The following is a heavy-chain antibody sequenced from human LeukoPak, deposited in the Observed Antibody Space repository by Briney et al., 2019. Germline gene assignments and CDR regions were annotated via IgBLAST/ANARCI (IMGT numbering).Heavy chain of an antibody. V-gene: IGHV3-53*01. D-gene: IGHD6-19*01. Sequence: GGSLRLSCAASGFTVSSNYMSWVRQAPGKGLEWVSVIYSGGSTYYADSVKGRFTISRDNAKNSLYLQMNSLRAEDTAVYYCARTRGYSSGWYGEAFDIWGQGTMVTVSS. CDR3: ARTRGYSSGWYGEAFDI. CDR2: IYSGGST. CDR1: GFTVSSNY. J-gene: IGHJ3*02.